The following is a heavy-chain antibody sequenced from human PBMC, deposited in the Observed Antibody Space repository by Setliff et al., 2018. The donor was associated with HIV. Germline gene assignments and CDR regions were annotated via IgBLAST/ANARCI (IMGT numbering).Heavy chain of an antibody. CDR2: INHSGST. Sequence: SETLSLTCTVYGGSFSGYYWSWIRQPPGMGLEWIGEINHSGSTNYNPSLKSRVTISVDTSKNQFSLKLSSVPAADTAVYYCARGQGYNFWSGYYRYYYGMDVWGQGTTVTVSS. CDR1: GGSFSGYY. V-gene: IGHV4-34*01. J-gene: IGHJ6*02. CDR3: ARGQGYNFWSGYYRYYYGMDV. D-gene: IGHD3-3*01.